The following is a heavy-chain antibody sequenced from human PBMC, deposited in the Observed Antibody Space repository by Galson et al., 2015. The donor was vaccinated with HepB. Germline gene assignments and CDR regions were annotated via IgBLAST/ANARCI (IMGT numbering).Heavy chain of an antibody. CDR1: GFTFGSYG. V-gene: IGHV3-30*18. J-gene: IGHJ6*03. D-gene: IGHD2-2*01. CDR3: AKDESSTSLYYMDV. CDR2: ISYDGSNK. Sequence: SLRLSCAASGFTFGSYGMHWVRQAPGKGLEWVAVISYDGSNKYYADSVKGRFTISRDNSKNTLYLQMNSLRAEDTAVYYCAKDESSTSLYYMDVWGKGTTVTVSS.